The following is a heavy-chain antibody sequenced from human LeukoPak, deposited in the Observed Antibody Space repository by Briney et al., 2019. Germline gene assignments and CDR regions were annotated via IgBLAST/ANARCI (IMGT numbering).Heavy chain of an antibody. V-gene: IGHV5-10-1*01. D-gene: IGHD6-6*01. J-gene: IGHJ4*02. Sequence: GESLKISCKGSGYSFTSYWIGWVRQMPGKGLEWMGRIDPSDSYTNYSPSFQGHVTISADKSISTAYLQWSSLKASDTAMYYCARTKYSSSWYYFDYWGQGTLVTVSS. CDR1: GYSFTSYW. CDR2: IDPSDSYT. CDR3: ARTKYSSSWYYFDY.